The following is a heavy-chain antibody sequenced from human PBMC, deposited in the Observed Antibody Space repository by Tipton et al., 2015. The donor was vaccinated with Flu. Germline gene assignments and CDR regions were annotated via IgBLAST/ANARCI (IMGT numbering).Heavy chain of an antibody. J-gene: IGHJ4*02. CDR1: GYSINNTQF. CDR3: ARDPSLGMPDYFDY. V-gene: IGHV4-31*11. D-gene: IGHD2-2*01. CDR2: IYYSGST. Sequence: TLSLTCAVSGYSINNTQFWGWIRQVPGKGLEWIGGIYYSGSTYYNPSLESRVTISVDTSQNKFSLNLKSVTAADTAVYYCARDPSLGMPDYFDYWGQGTLVTASS.